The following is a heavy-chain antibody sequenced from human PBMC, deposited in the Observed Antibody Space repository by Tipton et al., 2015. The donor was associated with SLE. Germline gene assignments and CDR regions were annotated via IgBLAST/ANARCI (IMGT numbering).Heavy chain of an antibody. J-gene: IGHJ5*02. D-gene: IGHD2-8*01. CDR3: ARAMGGAIMDANH. Sequence: TLSLTCTVSGGSISSHYWSWFRQPPGKGLEWIGYIYYSGSTNYNPSLKSRVTISVDTSKNQFSLKLSSVTAADTAVYYCARAMGGAIMDANHWGQGTLVTVS. CDR1: GGSISSHY. V-gene: IGHV4-59*11. CDR2: IYYSGST.